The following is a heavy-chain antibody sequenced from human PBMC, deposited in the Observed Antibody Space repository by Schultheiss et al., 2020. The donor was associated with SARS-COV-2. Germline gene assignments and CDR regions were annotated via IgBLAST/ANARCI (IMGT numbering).Heavy chain of an antibody. D-gene: IGHD6-19*01. J-gene: IGHJ4*02. Sequence: SETLSLTCAVYGGSFSGYYWSWIRQPPGKGLEWIGEINHSGSTNYNPSLKSRVTISVDTSKNQFSLKLSSVTAADTAVYYCARAHPEGGWYRVDYWGQGTLVTVSS. CDR1: GGSFSGYY. CDR2: INHSGST. CDR3: ARAHPEGGWYRVDY. V-gene: IGHV4-34*01.